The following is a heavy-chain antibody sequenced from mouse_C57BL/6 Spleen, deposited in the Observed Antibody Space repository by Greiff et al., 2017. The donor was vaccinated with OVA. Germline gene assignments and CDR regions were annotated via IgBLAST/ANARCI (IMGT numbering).Heavy chain of an antibody. CDR2: INPGSGGT. J-gene: IGHJ2*01. CDR3: ARRPYYDYDSFYYFDY. V-gene: IGHV1-54*01. D-gene: IGHD2-4*01. CDR1: GYAFTNYL. Sequence: QVQLQQSGAELVRPGTSVKVSCKASGYAFTNYLIEWVKQRPGQGLEWIGVINPGSGGTNYNEKFKGKATLTADKSSSTAYMQLSSLTSEDSAVYFCARRPYYDYDSFYYFDYWGQGTTLTVSS.